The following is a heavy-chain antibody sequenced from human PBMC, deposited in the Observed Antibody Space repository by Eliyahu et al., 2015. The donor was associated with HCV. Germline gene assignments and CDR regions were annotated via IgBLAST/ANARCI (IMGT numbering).Heavy chain of an antibody. Sequence: QVQLQESGPGLVKPSETLXLTCSVSXGSXRSYXWSWIRQPPGKGLEWIGFIYHSGSTXYNPSLKSRVTISMDTSKNQISLKLSSVTAADTAVYYCASGGGGIAVAGTGGWFDPWGQGTLVTVAS. J-gene: IGHJ5*02. CDR1: XGSXRSYX. D-gene: IGHD6-19*01. CDR2: IYHSGST. CDR3: ASGGGGIAVAGTGGWFDP. V-gene: IGHV4-59*01.